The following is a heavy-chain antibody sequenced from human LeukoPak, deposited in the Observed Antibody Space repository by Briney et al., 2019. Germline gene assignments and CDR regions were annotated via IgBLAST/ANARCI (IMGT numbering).Heavy chain of an antibody. CDR3: ARQQSDTSLFDP. CDR2: IFYSGSA. D-gene: IGHD2-21*02. V-gene: IGHV4-39*01. Sequence: SETLSLTCIVSGDSISSTSYYWAWFRQPPGKGLEWIGMIFYSGSAYYTPSLRGRVTLSVDTSRNQFSLNLISVTAADTGVYFCARQQSDTSLFDPWGQGTLVTVSS. CDR1: GDSISSTSYY. J-gene: IGHJ5*02.